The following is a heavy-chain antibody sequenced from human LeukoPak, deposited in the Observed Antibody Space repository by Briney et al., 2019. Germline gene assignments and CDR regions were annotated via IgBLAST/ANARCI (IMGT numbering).Heavy chain of an antibody. D-gene: IGHD6-13*01. J-gene: IGHJ4*02. Sequence: SGTLSLTCAVSGAPISSNNWWWSWVRQPPGKGLEWIGEIYHSGSTNYNPSLKSRVTMSVDKSKNQFSLKLSSVTAADTAVYYCASAEPRGIIWYPYWGQGTLVTVSS. CDR3: ASAEPRGIIWYPY. CDR1: GAPISSNNW. CDR2: IYHSGST. V-gene: IGHV4-4*02.